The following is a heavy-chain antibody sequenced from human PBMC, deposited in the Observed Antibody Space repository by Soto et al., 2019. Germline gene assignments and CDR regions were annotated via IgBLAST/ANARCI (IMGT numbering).Heavy chain of an antibody. CDR3: ARGGGVGVAGSAAFDM. J-gene: IGHJ3*02. D-gene: IGHD3-3*01. CDR1: GYPVTAYY. V-gene: IGHV1-2*02. CDR2: INPATGAA. Sequence: QLHLVQSGAVVKKPGASVTVSCSASGYPVTAYYMHWVRQAHGRGLEWMGGINPATGAAKYTQTFLGSATMTRDTSTSTGFMELNGLTFEDTAVFYCARGGGVGVAGSAAFDMWGQGTLVTVSS.